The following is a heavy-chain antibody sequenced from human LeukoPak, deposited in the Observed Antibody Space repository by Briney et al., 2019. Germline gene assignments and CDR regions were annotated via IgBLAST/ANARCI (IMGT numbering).Heavy chain of an antibody. V-gene: IGHV3-30*04. Sequence: GGSLRHACAASGFTLSSYAMHWVRQAPGKGLEWVAIISYDGSKKYYADSVKGRFTISRDNSKNTLYLQINSLRADDTAVYYCASASGYDFDNWFDPWGQGTLVTVSS. CDR2: ISYDGSKK. CDR1: GFTLSSYA. D-gene: IGHD5-12*01. J-gene: IGHJ5*02. CDR3: ASASGYDFDNWFDP.